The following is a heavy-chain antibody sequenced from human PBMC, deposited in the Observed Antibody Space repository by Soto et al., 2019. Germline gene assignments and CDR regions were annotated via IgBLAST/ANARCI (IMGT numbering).Heavy chain of an antibody. CDR2: ISGSGGST. CDR3: AKRISSTSCYALDY. CDR1: GFTFSSYA. D-gene: IGHD2-2*01. J-gene: IGHJ4*02. Sequence: EVQLLESGGSLVQPGGSLRLSCAASGFTFSSYAMSWVRQAPGKGLEWVSAISGSGGSTYYADSVKGRFTISRDNSKNTLYLQMNSLRAADTAVYYCAKRISSTSCYALDYWGQGTLVTVSS. V-gene: IGHV3-23*01.